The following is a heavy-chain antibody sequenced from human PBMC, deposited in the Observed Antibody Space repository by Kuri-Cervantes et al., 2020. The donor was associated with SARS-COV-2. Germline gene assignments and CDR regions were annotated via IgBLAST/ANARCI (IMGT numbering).Heavy chain of an antibody. J-gene: IGHJ5*02. D-gene: IGHD3-22*01. CDR2: INHSGST. V-gene: IGHV4-34*01. Sequence: GSLRLSCAVYGGSFSGYYWSWIRQPPGKGLEWIGEINHSGSTNYNPSHKSRVTISVDTSKNQFSLKLSSVTAADTAVYYCARASEEHMIVVVITTGGWFDPWGQGTLVTVSS. CDR3: ARASEEHMIVVVITTGGWFDP. CDR1: GGSFSGYY.